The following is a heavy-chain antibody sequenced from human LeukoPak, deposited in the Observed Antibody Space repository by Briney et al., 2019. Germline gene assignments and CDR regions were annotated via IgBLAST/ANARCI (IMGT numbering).Heavy chain of an antibody. V-gene: IGHV1-2*02. CDR3: ASLRYFDWSGGSYAFDI. CDR2: INPNSGIT. Sequence: ASVKVSCKATGYTFSGYYMHWVRQAPGQGLEWMGRINPNSGITNYTQKFQGRVTMTRDASTSTAFMELSRLRSDDTAVYYCASLRYFDWSGGSYAFDIWGQGTMVTVSS. D-gene: IGHD3-9*01. J-gene: IGHJ3*02. CDR1: GYTFSGYY.